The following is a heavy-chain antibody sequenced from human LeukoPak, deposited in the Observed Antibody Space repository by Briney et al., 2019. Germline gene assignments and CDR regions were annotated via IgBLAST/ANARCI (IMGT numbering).Heavy chain of an antibody. CDR1: GGSISSRNYY. V-gene: IGHV4-61*05. D-gene: IGHD5-12*01. CDR2: IYYSGST. J-gene: IGHJ4*02. CDR3: ARLSDGGYVLGYFDY. Sequence: PSETLSLTCTVSGGSISSRNYYWGWIRQPPGKGLEWIGYIYYSGSTNYNPSLKSRVTISVDTSKNQFSLKLSSVTAADTAVYYCARLSDGGYVLGYFDYWGQGTLVTVSS.